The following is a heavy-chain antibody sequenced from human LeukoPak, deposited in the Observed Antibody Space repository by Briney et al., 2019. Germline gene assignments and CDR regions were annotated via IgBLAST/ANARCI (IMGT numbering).Heavy chain of an antibody. CDR2: INPNSGGT. J-gene: IGHJ4*02. D-gene: IGHD6-19*01. CDR3: ARGIRSGWYLPFDY. CDR1: GYTFTGYY. V-gene: IGHV1-2*02. Sequence: GASVKASCKASGYTFTGYYMHWVRQAPGQGPEWMGWINPNSGGTNYAQKFQGRVTMTRDTSISTAYMELSRLRSDDTAVYYCARGIRSGWYLPFDYWGQGTLVTVSS.